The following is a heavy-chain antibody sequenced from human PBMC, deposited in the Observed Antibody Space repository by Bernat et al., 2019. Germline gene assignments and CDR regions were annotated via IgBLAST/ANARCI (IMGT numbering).Heavy chain of an antibody. J-gene: IGHJ4*02. D-gene: IGHD1-14*01. CDR3: ATTAGTRVDY. CDR1: GFTFSDYY. Sequence: EVQLVESGGGLVKPGGSLRLSCAASGFTFSDYYMNWVRQAPGKGLEWASSISSSSTIYYADSVKGRFTISRDNAKNSLYLQLNSLRAEDTAVYYCATTAGTRVDYWGQGTLVTVSS. V-gene: IGHV3-69-1*01. CDR2: ISSSSTI.